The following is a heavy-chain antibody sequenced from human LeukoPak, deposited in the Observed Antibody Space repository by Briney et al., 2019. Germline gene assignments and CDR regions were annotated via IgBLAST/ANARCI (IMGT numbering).Heavy chain of an antibody. CDR1: GRSFSGSFSGDY. D-gene: IGHD4-17*01. J-gene: IGHJ4*02. CDR2: VFYSGTA. V-gene: IGHV4-39*01. Sequence: SETLSLTCAVYGRSFSGSFSGDYWSWIRQPPGKGLEWLGTVFYSGTAYYNPSLKSRVTISVDTSKNQLSLGLSSVTAADTAVYYCARLDSGDYFFDYWGQGTLVTVSS. CDR3: ARLDSGDYFFDY.